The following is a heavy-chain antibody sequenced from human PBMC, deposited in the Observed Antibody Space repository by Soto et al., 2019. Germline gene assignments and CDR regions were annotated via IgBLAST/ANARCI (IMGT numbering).Heavy chain of an antibody. CDR1: GYTFTSYY. J-gene: IGHJ5*02. D-gene: IGHD3-10*01. CDR2: VNPSGGST. Sequence: QVQLVQSGAEVKKPGASVKVSCKASGYTFTSYYMHWVRQAPGQGLEWMGIVNPSGGSTSYAQTFRASVTMARDTSTSTVYMELSSLRSEDTAVYYCARDYYRCRFDPWGQGTLVTVSS. CDR3: ARDYYRCRFDP. V-gene: IGHV1-46*01.